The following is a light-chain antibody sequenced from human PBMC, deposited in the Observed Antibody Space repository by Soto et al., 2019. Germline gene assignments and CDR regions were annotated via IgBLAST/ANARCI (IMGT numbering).Light chain of an antibody. CDR2: GAS. J-gene: IGKJ1*01. V-gene: IGKV3-20*01. CDR1: QSVSSSY. Sequence: EIVLTQSPGTLSLTPGERATLSCRASQSVSSSYLAWYQQKPGQAPRLLIYGASSRATGIPDRFSGSGSGTDFTLTISRLEPEDFAVYYCQQYGSSPTFGXGTKVDIK. CDR3: QQYGSSPT.